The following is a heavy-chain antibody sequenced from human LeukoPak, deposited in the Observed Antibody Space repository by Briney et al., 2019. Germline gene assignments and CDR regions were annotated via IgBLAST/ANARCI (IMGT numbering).Heavy chain of an antibody. Sequence: SVKVSCKASGGTFSSYAISWVRQAPGQGLEWMGGIIPIFGTANYAQKFQGRVTITADKSTSTAYMELSSLRSEDTAVYYCARDRANCSSTSCYAGDWGQGTLVTVSS. J-gene: IGHJ4*02. D-gene: IGHD2-2*01. CDR3: ARDRANCSSTSCYAGD. CDR1: GGTFSSYA. CDR2: IIPIFGTA. V-gene: IGHV1-69*06.